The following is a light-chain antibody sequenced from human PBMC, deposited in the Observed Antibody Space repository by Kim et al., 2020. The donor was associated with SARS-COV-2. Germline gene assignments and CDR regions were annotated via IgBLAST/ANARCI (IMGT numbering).Light chain of an antibody. CDR3: NSRDSSGNHLV. Sequence: ALGQTVRITCHVDSLRSYYASWYQQKPGQSPVLVIYGKNNRPSGIPDRFSGSSSGNTASLTITGAQAEDEADYYFNSRDSSGNHLVFGGGTQLTVL. V-gene: IGLV3-19*01. CDR2: GKN. CDR1: SLRSYY. J-gene: IGLJ2*01.